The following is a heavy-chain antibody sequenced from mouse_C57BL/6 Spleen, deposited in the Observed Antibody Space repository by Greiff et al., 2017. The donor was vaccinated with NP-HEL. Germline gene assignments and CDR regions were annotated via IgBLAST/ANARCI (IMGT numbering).Heavy chain of an antibody. J-gene: IGHJ3*01. CDR1: GYTFTSYW. Sequence: VQLQQPGAELVRPGSSVKLSCKASGYTFTSYWMHWVKQRPIQGLEWIGNIDPSDSETHYNQKFKDKATLTVDKSSSTAYMQLSSLTSEDSAVYYCAGGDYEAWFAYWGQGTLVTVSA. CDR3: AGGDYEAWFAY. CDR2: IDPSDSET. D-gene: IGHD2-4*01. V-gene: IGHV1-52*01.